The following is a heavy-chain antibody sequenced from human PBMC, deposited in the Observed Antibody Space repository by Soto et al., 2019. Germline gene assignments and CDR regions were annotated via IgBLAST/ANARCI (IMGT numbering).Heavy chain of an antibody. D-gene: IGHD1-1*01. J-gene: IGHJ6*02. CDR2: INSDGSST. CDR1: GFTLSSYW. CDR3: ARVGLTGTAVPIYYYGMDV. Sequence: PGGSLRLSCAASGFTLSSYWMHWVRQAPGKGLVWVSRINSDGSSTSYADSVKGRFTISRDNAKNTLYLQMNSLRAEDTAVYYCARVGLTGTAVPIYYYGMDVWGQGTTVTVSS. V-gene: IGHV3-74*01.